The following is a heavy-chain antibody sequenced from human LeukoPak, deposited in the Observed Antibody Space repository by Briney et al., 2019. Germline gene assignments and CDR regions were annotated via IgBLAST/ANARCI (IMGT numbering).Heavy chain of an antibody. CDR2: ISDTGSRT. Sequence: GGSLRLSCAASGFIFSTYGMTWVRLAPGKGLEWVSAISDTGSRTFYADSVKGRFTISRDNAKNSLALQMNSLRDEDTAVYYCARGARGLDSWGQGALVTVSS. J-gene: IGHJ4*02. V-gene: IGHV3-23*01. D-gene: IGHD4/OR15-4a*01. CDR1: GFIFSTYG. CDR3: ARGARGLDS.